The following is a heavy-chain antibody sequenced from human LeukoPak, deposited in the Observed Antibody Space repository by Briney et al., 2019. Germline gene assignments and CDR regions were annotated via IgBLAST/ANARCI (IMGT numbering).Heavy chain of an antibody. CDR1: GYTFTDYY. V-gene: IGHV1-2*02. CDR3: ARSYFDVLTNYYMCLAP. J-gene: IGHJ5*02. CDR2: INLNSGDT. Sequence: ASVKVSFKASGYTFTDYYIHWVRQAPGQGLEGMGWINLNSGDTYYAQNFQDRVTMTGDTSISTAYLELSSLRSDDTAVFYCARSYFDVLTNYYMCLAPWGQGTLVTVSS. D-gene: IGHD3-9*01.